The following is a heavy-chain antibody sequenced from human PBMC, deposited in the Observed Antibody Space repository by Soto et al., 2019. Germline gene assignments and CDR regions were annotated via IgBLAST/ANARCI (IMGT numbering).Heavy chain of an antibody. V-gene: IGHV3-21*01. CDR1: GFTFSSYS. CDR3: ARDRWSPTDFWSGYSSYAFDI. Sequence: PGGSLRLSCAASGFTFSSYSMNWVRQAPGKGLEWVSSISSSSSYIYYADSVKGRFTISRDNAKNSLYLQMNSLRAEDTAVYYCARDRWSPTDFWSGYSSYAFDIWGQGTMVTVSS. D-gene: IGHD3-3*01. CDR2: ISSSSSYI. J-gene: IGHJ3*02.